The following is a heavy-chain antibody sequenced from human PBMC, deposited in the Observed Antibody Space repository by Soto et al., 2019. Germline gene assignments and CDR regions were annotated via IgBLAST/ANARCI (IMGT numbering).Heavy chain of an antibody. D-gene: IGHD1-26*01. J-gene: IGHJ4*02. CDR1: GASVSNGDYY. CDR3: ARDGNPD. Sequence: QVQLQESGPGLVKPSQTLSLTCTVSGASVSNGDYYWGWIRQPPEKGLEWIGYMYYSGNTYYNPSLKTRVTISVDTSKNQFSLNLTSVTAADTAVYYCARDGNPDWGQGTLVTVSS. CDR2: MYYSGNT. V-gene: IGHV4-30-4*01.